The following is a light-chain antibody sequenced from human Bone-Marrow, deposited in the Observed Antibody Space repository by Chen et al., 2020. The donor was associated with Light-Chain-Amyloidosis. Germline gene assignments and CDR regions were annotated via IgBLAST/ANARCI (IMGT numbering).Light chain of an antibody. CDR3: QSADSSGTYEVI. V-gene: IGLV3-25*03. CDR1: DLPTKN. J-gene: IGLJ2*01. CDR2: RDL. Sequence: SYELSPPPSWSVSPGQTARFTCSGDDLPTKNAYWSQQKPGQAPGLVIHRDLVRPSGISERFSGSSSGTTATLTISGVQAEDEADYHCQSADSSGTYEVIFGGGTKLTVL.